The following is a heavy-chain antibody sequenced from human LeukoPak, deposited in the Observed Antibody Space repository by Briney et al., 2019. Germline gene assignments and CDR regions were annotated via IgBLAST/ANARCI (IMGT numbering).Heavy chain of an antibody. J-gene: IGHJ5*02. Sequence: SQTLSLTCTVSSGSISSGDYYWSWTRQHPGKGLEWIGYIYSSGNTYYNPSLKSRVTISVDTSKNHFSLRLSSVTAADTAMYYCSRAGIWFDPWGQGTLVTVSS. CDR1: SGSISSGDYY. D-gene: IGHD1-26*01. V-gene: IGHV4-31*03. CDR3: SRAGIWFDP. CDR2: IYSSGNT.